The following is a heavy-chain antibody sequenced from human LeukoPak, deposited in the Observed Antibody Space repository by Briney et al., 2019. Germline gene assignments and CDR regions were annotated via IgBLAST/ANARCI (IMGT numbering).Heavy chain of an antibody. V-gene: IGHV3-23*01. CDR3: AKWARDERTAEKN. CDR2: ISGSGGST. J-gene: IGHJ4*02. Sequence: RGSLRLSCAASGFTFSSHAMSWVRQAPGKGLEWVSAISGSGGSTYYADSVKGRFTISRDNSKNTLYLQMNSLRAEDTAVYYCAKWARDERTAEKNWGQGTLVTVSS. CDR1: GFTFSSHA. D-gene: IGHD2-21*02.